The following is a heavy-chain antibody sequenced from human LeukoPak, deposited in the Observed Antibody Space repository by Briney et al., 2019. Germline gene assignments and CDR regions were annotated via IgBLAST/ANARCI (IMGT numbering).Heavy chain of an antibody. CDR3: ARTENYIPEYWFDP. D-gene: IGHD5-24*01. CDR2: IWYSGST. Sequence: SETLSLTCTVSGGSISSSSYCWGWIRQPPGKGLEWIGSIWYSGSTFYNPSLKSRVTLSVDTSKNQFSLKLSSVTAADTAVYCCARTENYIPEYWFDPWGQGTLVTVSS. CDR1: GGSISSSSYC. J-gene: IGHJ5*02. V-gene: IGHV4-39*01.